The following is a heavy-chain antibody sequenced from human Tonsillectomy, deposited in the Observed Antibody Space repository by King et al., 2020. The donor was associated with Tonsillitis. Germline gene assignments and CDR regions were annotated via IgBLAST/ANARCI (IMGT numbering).Heavy chain of an antibody. J-gene: IGHJ6*03. CDR3: APRRAIDYYMDV. Sequence: TLKESGPMLVKPTQTLTLTCTFSGFSLSTSGGGVGWIRQPPGKALEWLALIYWDDDKRYSPSLKSRVTITKDTSKNQVVLTMTNMDPVDTATYYCAPRRAIDYYMDVWGKGTTVTVSS. CDR2: IYWDDDK. CDR1: GFSLSTSGGG. V-gene: IGHV2-5*02.